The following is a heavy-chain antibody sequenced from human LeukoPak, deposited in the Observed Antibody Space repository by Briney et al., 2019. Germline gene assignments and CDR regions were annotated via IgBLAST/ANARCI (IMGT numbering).Heavy chain of an antibody. V-gene: IGHV4-38-2*01. CDR1: SYSISSGYY. Sequence: SETLSLTCAVSSYSISSGYYWGWIRQPPGKGLEWIGSIYHSGSTYYNPSLKSRVTISVDTSKNQFSLKLSSVTAADTAVYYCARRGGVVLDYWGQGTLVTVPS. CDR2: IYHSGST. CDR3: ARRGGVVLDY. D-gene: IGHD3-3*01. J-gene: IGHJ4*02.